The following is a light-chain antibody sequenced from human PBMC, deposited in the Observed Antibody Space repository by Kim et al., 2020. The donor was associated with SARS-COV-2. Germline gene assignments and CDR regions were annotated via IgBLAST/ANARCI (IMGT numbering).Light chain of an antibody. CDR2: GAS. CDR3: QQGYRT. Sequence: IQIPHSPSSLSASVGDRVTITCQASQRISTNLNWYQQKQGKAPKLLISGASNLPIGVPSRFSGSGSGTDFTLTISTLQPEDFGNYYCQQGYRTFGQGTKLEI. V-gene: IGKV1-39*01. CDR1: QRISTN. J-gene: IGKJ2*01.